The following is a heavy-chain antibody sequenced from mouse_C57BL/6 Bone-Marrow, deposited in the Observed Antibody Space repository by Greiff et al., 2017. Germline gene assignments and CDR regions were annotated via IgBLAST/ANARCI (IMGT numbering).Heavy chain of an antibody. Sequence: QVQLPQSGAELVKPGASVKLSCKASGYTFTSYWMQWVKQRPGQGLEWIGEIDPSDSYTNYNQKFKGKATLTVDPSSSTAYMQLSSLTSEDSAVYYCARANWDVDYWGQGTTLTVSS. CDR1: GYTFTSYW. D-gene: IGHD4-1*01. CDR3: ARANWDVDY. CDR2: IDPSDSYT. V-gene: IGHV1-50*01. J-gene: IGHJ2*01.